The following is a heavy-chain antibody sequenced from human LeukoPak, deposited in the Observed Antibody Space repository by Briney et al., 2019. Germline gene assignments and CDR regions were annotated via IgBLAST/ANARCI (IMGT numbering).Heavy chain of an antibody. J-gene: IGHJ4*02. CDR3: ASSPGDYGDLPLRTPVPFFDY. V-gene: IGHV3-21*01. Sequence: GSLRLSCAASGFTFSSYHMNWVRQAPGKGPEWVSSISSSSSYIYYADSVKGRFTISRDNAKNSLYLQMNSLRAEDTAVFYCASSPGDYGDLPLRTPVPFFDYWGQGTLVTVSS. CDR2: ISSSSSYI. CDR1: GFTFSSYH. D-gene: IGHD4-17*01.